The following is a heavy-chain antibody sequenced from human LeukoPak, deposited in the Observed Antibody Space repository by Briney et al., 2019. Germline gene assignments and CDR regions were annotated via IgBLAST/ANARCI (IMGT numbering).Heavy chain of an antibody. Sequence: PSETLSLTCTVSGGSISSGGYYWSWIRQHPGKGLEWIGYIYYSGSTYYNPSLKGRVTISVDTSKNQFSLKLSSVTAADTAVYYCARDSRDGYNYYFDYWGQGTLVTVSS. J-gene: IGHJ4*02. CDR1: GGSISSGGYY. CDR2: IYYSGST. D-gene: IGHD5-24*01. V-gene: IGHV4-31*03. CDR3: ARDSRDGYNYYFDY.